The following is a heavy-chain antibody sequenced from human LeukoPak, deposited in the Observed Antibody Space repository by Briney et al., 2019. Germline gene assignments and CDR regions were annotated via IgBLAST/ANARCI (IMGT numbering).Heavy chain of an antibody. J-gene: IGHJ4*02. CDR1: GFTFSSYS. CDR3: ARAKRYYDSSGSSSYYFDY. Sequence: GGSLRLSCAASGFTFSSYSMNWVRQAPGKGLEWVSSISSSSSYIYYADSVEGRFTISRDNAKNSLYLQMNSLRAEDTAVYYCARAKRYYDSSGSSSYYFDYWGQGTLVTVSS. D-gene: IGHD3-22*01. V-gene: IGHV3-21*01. CDR2: ISSSSSYI.